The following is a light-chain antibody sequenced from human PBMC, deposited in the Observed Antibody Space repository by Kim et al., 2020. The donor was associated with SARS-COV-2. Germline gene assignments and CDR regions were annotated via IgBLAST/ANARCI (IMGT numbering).Light chain of an antibody. Sequence: ATINCKSSQSVLYSSNNKNFLAWYQQKSGQPPRLLISWASTRESGVPDRFSGSGSGTDFTLTISSLQAEDVAVYYCQQYYTMPLTFGGGTKVDIK. J-gene: IGKJ4*01. CDR3: QQYYTMPLT. V-gene: IGKV4-1*01. CDR2: WAS. CDR1: QSVLYSSNNKNF.